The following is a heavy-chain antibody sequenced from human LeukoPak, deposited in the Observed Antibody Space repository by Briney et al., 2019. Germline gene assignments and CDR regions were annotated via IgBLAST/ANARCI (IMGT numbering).Heavy chain of an antibody. CDR3: ATRTGYSSSWRAFDI. D-gene: IGHD6-13*01. CDR2: ISAYNGNT. Sequence: ASVKVSCKASGYTFTSYGISWVRQAPGQGLEWMGWISAYNGNTNYAQKLQGRVTMTTDTSTSTAYTELRSLRSDDTAVYYCATRTGYSSSWRAFDIWGQGTMVTVSS. CDR1: GYTFTSYG. V-gene: IGHV1-18*04. J-gene: IGHJ3*02.